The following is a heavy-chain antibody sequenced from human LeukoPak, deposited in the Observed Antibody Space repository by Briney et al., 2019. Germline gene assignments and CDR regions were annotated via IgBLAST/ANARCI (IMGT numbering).Heavy chain of an antibody. CDR1: GFTFCSYW. CDR3: ARGGYGDYEAPYLYYYYGMDV. CDR2: INSDGSST. V-gene: IGHV3-74*01. Sequence: PGGSLRLSCAASGFTFCSYWMHWVRQAPGKGLVWVSRINSDGSSTSYADSVKGRFTISRDNAKNTLYLQMNSLRAEDTAVYYCARGGYGDYEAPYLYYYYGMDVSGQGTTVTVSS. J-gene: IGHJ6*02. D-gene: IGHD4-17*01.